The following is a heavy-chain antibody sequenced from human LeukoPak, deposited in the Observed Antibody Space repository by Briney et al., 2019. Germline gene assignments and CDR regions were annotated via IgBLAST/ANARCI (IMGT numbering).Heavy chain of an antibody. CDR3: ASRRIAVADYRAFDY. V-gene: IGHV3-48*03. CDR1: GFTFSSYE. J-gene: IGHJ4*02. Sequence: GGCLRLSCAASGFTFSSYEMHWVRQAPGKGLEWVSYISIIGSTTHYADSGKGRFTTSRDNAKNSLYLQMNSLRAEDTAVYYCASRRIAVADYRAFDYWGQGTMVTVSS. D-gene: IGHD6-19*01. CDR2: ISIIGSTT.